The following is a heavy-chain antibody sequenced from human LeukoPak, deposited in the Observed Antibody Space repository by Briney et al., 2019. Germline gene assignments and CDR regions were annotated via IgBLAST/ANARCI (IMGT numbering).Heavy chain of an antibody. CDR2: IYYTGTT. J-gene: IGHJ5*02. CDR3: ARRWTTVTTSWFDP. Sequence: SETLSLTCTVSGGSISGSTYYWASNRQPPGKGPEWIGSIYYTGTTYYNPSLKSRVTIAVDTSKNQFSLKLSSVTAADTAVYYCARRWTTVTTSWFDPWGQGTLVTVSS. CDR1: GGSISGSTYY. D-gene: IGHD4-17*01. V-gene: IGHV4-39*01.